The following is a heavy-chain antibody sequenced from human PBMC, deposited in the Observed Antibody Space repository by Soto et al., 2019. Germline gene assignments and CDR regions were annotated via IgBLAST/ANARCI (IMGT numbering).Heavy chain of an antibody. CDR3: ARDRLFDY. Sequence: GGSLRLSCADSGFTFSSYAMHWVRQAPGKGLEWVAVISYDGSNKYYADSVKGRFTISRDNSKNTLYMQMNSLRAEDTAVYYCARDRLFDYWGQGTLVTVSS. CDR2: ISYDGSNK. J-gene: IGHJ4*02. V-gene: IGHV3-30-3*01. CDR1: GFTFSSYA.